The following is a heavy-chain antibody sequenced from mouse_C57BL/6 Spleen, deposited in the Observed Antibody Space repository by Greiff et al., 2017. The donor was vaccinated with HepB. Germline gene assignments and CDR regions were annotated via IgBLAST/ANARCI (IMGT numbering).Heavy chain of an antibody. CDR2: ISSGGDYI. V-gene: IGHV5-9-1*02. D-gene: IGHD1-1*01. J-gene: IGHJ4*01. Sequence: EVKVVESGEGLVKPGGSLKLSCAASGFTFSSYAMSWVRQTPEKRLEWVAYISSGGDYIYYADTVKGRFTISRDNARNTLYLQMRSLTSEDTAMYYCTRDGSSYNYALDYWGQGTSVTVSS. CDR1: GFTFSSYA. CDR3: TRDGSSYNYALDY.